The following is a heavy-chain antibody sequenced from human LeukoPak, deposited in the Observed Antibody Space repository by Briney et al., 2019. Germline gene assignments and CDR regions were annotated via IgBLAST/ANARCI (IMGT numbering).Heavy chain of an antibody. Sequence: GGSLRLSCAASGFSFDDYAMHWVRQAPGKGLEWVSLISGDGGRTFYADSVKGRFTISRDNSKNSLYLQMNSLRSEDTALYSCAKDIHDRGYPDFWGQGTLVTVSS. CDR1: GFSFDDYA. CDR2: ISGDGGRT. D-gene: IGHD5-18*01. CDR3: AKDIHDRGYPDF. V-gene: IGHV3-43*02. J-gene: IGHJ4*02.